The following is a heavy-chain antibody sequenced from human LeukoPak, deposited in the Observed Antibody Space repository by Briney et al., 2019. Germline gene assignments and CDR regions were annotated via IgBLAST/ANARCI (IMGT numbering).Heavy chain of an antibody. CDR3: ARRFCNGGDCFYFDS. V-gene: IGHV5-51*01. Sequence: GASLKISCQGSGSSFTNYWIAWVRQLPGKGPELMGIIYPGDSDTRYSPPFQGQVTISADKSISTSYLQWSSLKASDNAMYYCARRFCNGGDCFYFDSWGQGALVTVSS. CDR2: IYPGDSDT. CDR1: GSSFTNYW. J-gene: IGHJ4*02. D-gene: IGHD2-21*02.